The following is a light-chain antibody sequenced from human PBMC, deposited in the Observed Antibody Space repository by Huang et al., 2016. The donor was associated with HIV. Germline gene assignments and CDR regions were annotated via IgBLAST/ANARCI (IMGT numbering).Light chain of an antibody. V-gene: IGKV2-29*02. J-gene: IGKJ2*01. CDR3: MQGKQLPYT. CDR2: ELS. Sequence: DIVMTQTPLSLSVTPGQPASISCKSSQGLLYREKIYLYWYLQKPGQSPQLLIYELSTPFSGVPDRFSGSVSPTDFTLKISRVETEDVGVYYCMQGKQLPYTFGQGTRLEIK. CDR1: QGLLYREKIY.